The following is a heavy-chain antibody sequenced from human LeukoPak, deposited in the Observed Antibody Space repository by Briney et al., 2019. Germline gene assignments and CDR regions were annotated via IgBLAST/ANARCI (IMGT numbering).Heavy chain of an antibody. CDR2: INHSGGT. J-gene: IGHJ4*02. V-gene: IGHV4-34*01. CDR1: GGSFSGYY. CDR3: ARARGSGSYYSSHYFDY. Sequence: SETLSLTCAVYGGSFSGYYWSWIRQPPGKGLEWIGEINHSGGTNYNPSLKSRVTISVDTSKNQFSLKLSSVTAADTAVYYCARARGSGSYYSSHYFDYWGQGTLVTASS. D-gene: IGHD3-10*01.